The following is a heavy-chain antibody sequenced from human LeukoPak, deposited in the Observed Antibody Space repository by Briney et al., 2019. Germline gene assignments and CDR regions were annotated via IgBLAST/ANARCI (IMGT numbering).Heavy chain of an antibody. V-gene: IGHV4-4*09. CDR3: ARHRVLPSRSDNWFDP. J-gene: IGHJ5*02. Sequence: PSETLSLTCTVSGDSISSYYCSWIRQPPGKGLEWIGYIYTSGSTNYNPSLKSRVTISVDTSKNQFSLKLTSVTAADTAVYYCARHRVLPSRSDNWFDPWGQGTLVTVSS. CDR2: IYTSGST. CDR1: GDSISSYY.